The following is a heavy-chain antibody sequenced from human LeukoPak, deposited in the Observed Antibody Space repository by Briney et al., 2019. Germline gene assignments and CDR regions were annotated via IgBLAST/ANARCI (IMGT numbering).Heavy chain of an antibody. CDR2: INSGGSTT. V-gene: IGHV3-23*01. Sequence: GGSLRLSCAASGFIFSSHAVTWVRQAPGKGLEWVSTINSGGSTTYYADSVKGRFTVSRDSSKSTVYLQMNSLKAEDTGLYYCARGWYGAGDWGPGTLVTVSS. D-gene: IGHD6-19*01. CDR3: ARGWYGAGD. J-gene: IGHJ4*02. CDR1: GFIFSSHA.